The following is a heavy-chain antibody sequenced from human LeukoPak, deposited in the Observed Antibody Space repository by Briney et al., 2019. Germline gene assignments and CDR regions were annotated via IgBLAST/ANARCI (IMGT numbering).Heavy chain of an antibody. CDR3: ARESGRYQDFFEN. CDR2: INGGSGRT. V-gene: IGHV1-3*01. Sequence: ASVKVSCEASGGTFSSYAISWVRQAPGQRPEWMGGINGGSGRTKYLQKLQGRVTITRDTSANTAFMELSSLRSEDTAVYYRARESGRYQDFFENWGQGTLVTVSS. CDR1: GGTFSSYA. J-gene: IGHJ4*02. D-gene: IGHD1-26*01.